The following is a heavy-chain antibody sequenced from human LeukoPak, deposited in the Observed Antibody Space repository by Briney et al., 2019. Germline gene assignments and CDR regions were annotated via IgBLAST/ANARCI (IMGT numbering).Heavy chain of an antibody. CDR1: GGSFSGYY. CDR2: INHSGST. CDR3: ARAGLNGDVDY. V-gene: IGHV4-34*01. J-gene: IGHJ4*02. Sequence: SETLSLTCAVYGGSFSGYYWGWIRQPPGKGLEWIGEINHSGSTNYNPSLKSRVTISVDTSKNQFSLKLSSVTAAGTAVYYCARAGLNGDVDYWGQGTLVTVSS. D-gene: IGHD4-17*01.